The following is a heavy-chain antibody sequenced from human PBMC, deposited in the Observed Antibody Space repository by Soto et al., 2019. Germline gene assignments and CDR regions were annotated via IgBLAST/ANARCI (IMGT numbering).Heavy chain of an antibody. Sequence: EAQLVESGGGLVQPGRSLRLSCAASGFTFDDYAMHWVRQAPGQGLEWVAGISWDSGSIGHADSVKGRFTISRDNAKNSLYLEMNSLRAADTAVYYCVGGSSNSGLDYVDVWGEGTTVTVSS. J-gene: IGHJ6*03. D-gene: IGHD2-2*01. CDR1: GFTFDDYA. CDR3: VGGSSNSGLDYVDV. CDR2: ISWDSGSI. V-gene: IGHV3-9*01.